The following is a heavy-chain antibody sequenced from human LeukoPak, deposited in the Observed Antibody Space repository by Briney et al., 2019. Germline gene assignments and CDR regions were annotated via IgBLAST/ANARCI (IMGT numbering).Heavy chain of an antibody. Sequence: SETLSLTCTVSDGSISSSYYYWGWIRQPPGKGLEWIGSNSYSGSTYYNPSLKSRLTISVDTSKNQFSLKLSSVTAADTAVYYCASYNWRSSAFDIWGQGTMVTVSS. D-gene: IGHD5-24*01. CDR2: NSYSGST. CDR3: ASYNWRSSAFDI. J-gene: IGHJ3*02. V-gene: IGHV4-39*01. CDR1: DGSISSSYYY.